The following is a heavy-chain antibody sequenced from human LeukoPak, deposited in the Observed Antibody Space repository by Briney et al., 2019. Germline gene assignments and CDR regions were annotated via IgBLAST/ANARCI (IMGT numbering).Heavy chain of an antibody. D-gene: IGHD4-17*01. CDR2: ISAYNGNT. J-gene: IGHJ4*02. CDR1: GYTFTSYG. Sequence: ASVKVSCKASGYTFTSYGISWVRQAPGQGLEWMGWISAYNGNTNYAQKLQGRVTMTTDTSTSTAYMELSRLRSDDTAVYYCARDPPSWVTTQHFDYWGQGTLVTVSS. V-gene: IGHV1-18*01. CDR3: ARDPPSWVTTQHFDY.